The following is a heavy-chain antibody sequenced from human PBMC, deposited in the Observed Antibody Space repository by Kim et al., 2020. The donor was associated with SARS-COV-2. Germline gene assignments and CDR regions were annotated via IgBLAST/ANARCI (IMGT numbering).Heavy chain of an antibody. D-gene: IGHD2-2*01. CDR3: ARDKYCSSTSCYHPRYFQH. V-gene: IGHV3-48*02. J-gene: IGHJ1*01. Sequence: GRFTISRDNAKNSLYLQMNSLRDEDTAVYYCARDKYCSSTSCYHPRYFQHWGQGTLVTVSS.